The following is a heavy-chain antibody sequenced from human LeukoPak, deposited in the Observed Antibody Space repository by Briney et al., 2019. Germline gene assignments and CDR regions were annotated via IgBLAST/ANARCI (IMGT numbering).Heavy chain of an antibody. J-gene: IGHJ4*02. CDR1: GDSVSSINGA. CDR2: TYYRSKWYS. D-gene: IGHD6-19*01. Sequence: SQTLSLTCAISGDSVSSINGAWNWVRQSPSRGLEWPGRTYYRSKWYSDYAVPIQGRISINPDTSKSQFTLHLFSVTPDDTAVYYCARDVATTGWYTFDYWGQGTRVTVSS. V-gene: IGHV6-1*01. CDR3: ARDVATTGWYTFDY.